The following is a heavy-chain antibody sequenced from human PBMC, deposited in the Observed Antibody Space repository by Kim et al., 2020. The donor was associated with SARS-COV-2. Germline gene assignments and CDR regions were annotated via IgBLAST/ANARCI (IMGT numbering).Heavy chain of an antibody. CDR1: GGSISSGGYY. CDR2: IYYSGST. D-gene: IGHD3-10*01. V-gene: IGHV4-31*03. CDR3: ARDLGYGSGSYLRSSHNWFDP. J-gene: IGHJ5*02. Sequence: SETLSLTCTVSGGSISSGGYYWSWIRQHPGKGLEWIGYIYYSGSTYYNPSLKSRVTISVDTSKNQFSLKLSSVTAADTAVYYCARDLGYGSGSYLRSSHNWFDPWGQGTLVTVSS.